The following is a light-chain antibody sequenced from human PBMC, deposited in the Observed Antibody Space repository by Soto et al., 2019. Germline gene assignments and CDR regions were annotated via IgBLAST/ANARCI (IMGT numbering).Light chain of an antibody. CDR3: QQSFSPPFT. J-gene: IGKJ3*01. V-gene: IGKV1-39*01. CDR1: QGISRY. CDR2: GAS. Sequence: DIQMTQSPSSLSASAGDRVTITCRASQGISRYLNWYQQKPGQAPKLLISGASSLQSVVPSRFSGSGSGTDFILTISSLQLEDFATYRSQQSFSPPFTFGHGTKGDIK.